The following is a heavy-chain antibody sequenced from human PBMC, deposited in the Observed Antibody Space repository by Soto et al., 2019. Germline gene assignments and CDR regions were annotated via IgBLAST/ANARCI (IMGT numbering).Heavy chain of an antibody. D-gene: IGHD1-7*01. CDR2: MNPNSGNT. Sequence: GPSVKVSCKASGYTFTSYDINWVRRATGQGLEWMGWMNPNSGNTAYAQKFRGRVTMTRNTSISTAYMELSSLRSEDTAVYYCARERTGPNYFDYWGQGTLVTVSS. J-gene: IGHJ4*02. CDR3: ARERTGPNYFDY. CDR1: GYTFTSYD. V-gene: IGHV1-8*01.